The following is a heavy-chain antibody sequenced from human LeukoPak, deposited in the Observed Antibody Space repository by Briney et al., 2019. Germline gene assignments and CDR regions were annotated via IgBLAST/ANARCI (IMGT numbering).Heavy chain of an antibody. V-gene: IGHV3-48*01. J-gene: IGHJ4*02. CDR1: GFTFSSYR. Sequence: PGGALRLSCAASGFTFSSYRMNWGRQAPGEGLGWVSYISSSMVTIYYAYSLKGRVTISRDNAKNSRYLQMNSLRAEDTAVYYCARSSRELGGYAPWELMPPFDYWGQGTLVTVSS. D-gene: IGHD1-7*01. CDR3: ARSSRELGGYAPWELMPPFDY. CDR2: ISSSMVTI.